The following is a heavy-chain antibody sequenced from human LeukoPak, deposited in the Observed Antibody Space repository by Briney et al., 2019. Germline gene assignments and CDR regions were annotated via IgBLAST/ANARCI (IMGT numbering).Heavy chain of an antibody. D-gene: IGHD3-3*01. V-gene: IGHV1-46*01. CDR3: ARAKGEGITIFGVVTPTDPFDY. Sequence: ASVKVSCKASGYTFTSYYMHWVRQAPGQGLEWMGIINPSGGSTSYAQKFQGRVTMTRDTSTSTVYMELSSLRSEDTAVYYCARAKGEGITIFGVVTPTDPFDYWGQGTLVTVSS. CDR2: INPSGGST. CDR1: GYTFTSYY. J-gene: IGHJ4*02.